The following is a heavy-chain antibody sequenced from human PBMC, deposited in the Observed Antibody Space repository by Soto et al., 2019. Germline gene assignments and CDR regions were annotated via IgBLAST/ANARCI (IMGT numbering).Heavy chain of an antibody. D-gene: IGHD6-19*01. CDR3: AKDPYSSGWHRAEYFQH. V-gene: IGHV3-30*18. CDR2: ISYDGSNK. CDR1: GFTFSSYG. J-gene: IGHJ1*01. Sequence: QVQLVESGGGVVQPGRSLRLSCAASGFTFSSYGMHWVRQAPGKGLEWVAVISYDGSNKYYADSVKGRFTITRDNSKNTLYLQMNSLRAEDTAVYYCAKDPYSSGWHRAEYFQHWGQGTLVTVSS.